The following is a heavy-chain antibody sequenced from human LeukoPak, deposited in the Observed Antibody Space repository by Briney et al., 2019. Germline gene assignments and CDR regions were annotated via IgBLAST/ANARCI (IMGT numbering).Heavy chain of an antibody. Sequence: SDTLSLTCTVSGGSINNYYWSWIRQPAGKGLEWMGRIYTRGSTNYNPSLKSRVTMSVDTSQNQFSLKLSSVTAADTAVYYCARGRYCSADSCSGGDAFDIWGQGTMVSVSS. CDR2: IYTRGST. D-gene: IGHD2-15*01. CDR3: ARGRYCSADSCSGGDAFDI. J-gene: IGHJ3*02. V-gene: IGHV4-4*07. CDR1: GGSINNYY.